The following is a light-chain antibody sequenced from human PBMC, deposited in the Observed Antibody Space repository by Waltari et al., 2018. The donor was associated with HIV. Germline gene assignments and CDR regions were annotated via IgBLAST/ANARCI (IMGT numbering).Light chain of an antibody. CDR2: AAS. Sequence: DIQLTQSPSFLSASVGDRVTITCRASEDINNFLGWYQQKPEVAPKLLIYAASTLEDEVPSRFSGSGSGTDFTLTISSLQPEDFATYFCQQLNTYPPDTFGPGTKLEI. CDR1: EDINNF. V-gene: IGKV1-9*01. J-gene: IGKJ2*01. CDR3: QQLNTYPPDT.